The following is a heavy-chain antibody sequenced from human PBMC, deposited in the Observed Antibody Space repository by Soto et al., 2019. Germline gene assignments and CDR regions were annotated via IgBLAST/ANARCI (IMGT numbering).Heavy chain of an antibody. CDR2: IWNDGTSS. J-gene: IGHJ4*02. CDR3: ARPDIVAAIGGALDC. CDR1: GFTFSNYG. Sequence: QVQLVESGGCVVQPGRSLRLSCEASGFTFSNYGMHWVRQAPGKGLEWVAVIWNDGTSSYYADSVKGRFTISRDNSKNTLLLQMNNLRAEDTAVYYCARPDIVAAIGGALDCWGQGTLVTVSS. V-gene: IGHV3-33*01. D-gene: IGHD5-12*01.